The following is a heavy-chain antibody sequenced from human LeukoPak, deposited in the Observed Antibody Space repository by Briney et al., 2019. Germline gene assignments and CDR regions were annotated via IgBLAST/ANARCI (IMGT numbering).Heavy chain of an antibody. CDR2: IKQDGSEK. J-gene: IGHJ4*02. V-gene: IGHV3-7*01. CDR3: ARDRRSGSYLASPPDY. Sequence: GGSLRLSCAASGSTFSGYWMGWVRQASGKGLEWVANIKQDGSEKYYVDSVKGRFTISRDYAKNSLYLQMNSLRDEDTAVYYCARDRRSGSYLASPPDYWGQGTLVTVSS. CDR1: GSTFSGYW. D-gene: IGHD1-26*01.